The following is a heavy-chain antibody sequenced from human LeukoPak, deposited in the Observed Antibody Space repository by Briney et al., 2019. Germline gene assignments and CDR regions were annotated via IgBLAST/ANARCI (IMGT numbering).Heavy chain of an antibody. Sequence: GGSLRLSCAASGFTFSDYYMSWIRQAPGKGLEWVSYISSSSSYTNYADSVKGRFTISRDNAKNPLYLQMNSLRAEDTAVYYCARDPQRYCSSTSCYVDWGQGTLVTVSS. D-gene: IGHD2-2*01. CDR1: GFTFSDYY. CDR3: ARDPQRYCSSTSCYVD. V-gene: IGHV3-11*06. CDR2: ISSSSSYT. J-gene: IGHJ4*02.